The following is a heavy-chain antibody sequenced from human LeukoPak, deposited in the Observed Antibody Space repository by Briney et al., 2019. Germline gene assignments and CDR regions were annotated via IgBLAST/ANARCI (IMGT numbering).Heavy chain of an antibody. D-gene: IGHD3-22*01. CDR3: ARVHMIVVVNAFDI. J-gene: IGHJ3*02. CDR1: GGSFSGYY. CDR2: INHSGST. Sequence: SETLSLTCAVYGGSFSGYYWSWIRQPPGKGLEWIGEINHSGSTNYNPPLKSRVTISVDTSKNQFSLKLSSVTAADTAVYYCARVHMIVVVNAFDIWGQGTMVTVSS. V-gene: IGHV4-34*01.